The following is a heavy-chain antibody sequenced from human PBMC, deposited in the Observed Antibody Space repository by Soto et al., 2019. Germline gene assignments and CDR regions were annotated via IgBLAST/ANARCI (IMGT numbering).Heavy chain of an antibody. CDR2: IYPGDSDT. J-gene: IGHJ6*02. V-gene: IGHV5-51*01. Sequence: GESLKISCKGSGYSFTSYWIGWVRQMPGKGLEWMGIIYPGDSDTRYSPSFQGQVTISADKSISTAYLQWSSLKASDTAMYYCASPILYSSSGRKYYYYGMDVWGQGTTVTVSS. CDR1: GYSFTSYW. CDR3: ASPILYSSSGRKYYYYGMDV. D-gene: IGHD6-13*01.